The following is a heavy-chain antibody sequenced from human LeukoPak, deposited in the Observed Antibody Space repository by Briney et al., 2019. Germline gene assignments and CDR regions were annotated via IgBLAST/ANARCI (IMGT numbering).Heavy chain of an antibody. V-gene: IGHV3-53*01. J-gene: IGHJ6*02. CDR2: IYSGGST. CDR3: ARDLLGITYYYYAMDV. D-gene: IGHD7-27*01. Sequence: GGSLRLSCAASGFTVSSNYMNWVRQAPGKGLEWVSIIYSGGSTYYADSVKGRFTISRDNSKNTLYLQMNSLRADDTAVYYCARDLLGITYYYYAMDVWGQGTTVTVSS. CDR1: GFTVSSNY.